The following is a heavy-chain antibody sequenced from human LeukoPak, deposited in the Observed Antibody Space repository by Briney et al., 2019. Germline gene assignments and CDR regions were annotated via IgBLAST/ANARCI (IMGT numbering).Heavy chain of an antibody. CDR3: ARGDTMVRGVIMSVRFDY. V-gene: IGHV4-31*03. D-gene: IGHD3-10*01. Sequence: SQTLSLTCTVSGGSISSGGYYWSWIRQHPGKGLEWIGYIYYSGSTYYNPSLKSRVTIPVDTSKNQFSLKLSSVTAADTAVYYCARGDTMVRGVIMSVRFDYWGQGTLVTVSS. CDR2: IYYSGST. J-gene: IGHJ4*02. CDR1: GGSISSGGYY.